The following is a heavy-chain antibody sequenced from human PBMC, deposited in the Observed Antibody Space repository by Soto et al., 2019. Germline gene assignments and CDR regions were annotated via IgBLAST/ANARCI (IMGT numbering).Heavy chain of an antibody. D-gene: IGHD6-6*01. CDR3: ARYIAAPLNWFDP. J-gene: IGHJ5*02. CDR2: IYYSGST. V-gene: IGHV4-61*05. CDR1: GGSIGTNDHY. Sequence: PSETLSLTCTVSGGSIGTNDHYWGWIRQPPGKGLEWIGYIYYSGSTNYNPSLKSRVTISVDTSKNQFSLKLSSVPAADTAVYYCARYIAAPLNWFDPWGQGTLVTVSS.